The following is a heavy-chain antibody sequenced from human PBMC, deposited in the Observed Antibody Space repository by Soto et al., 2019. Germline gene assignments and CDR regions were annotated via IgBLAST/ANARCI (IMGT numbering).Heavy chain of an antibody. CDR2: INPNSGAT. D-gene: IGHD3-10*01. CDR3: ARDMVSPIGHFAY. V-gene: IGHV1-2*02. Sequence: GASVKVSCKASGYTFTGYYVHWVRQAPGQGLEWVGWINPNSGATTYAQKFQGRVTMTRDTSIITAHMELSRLRSDDTAMYYCARDMVSPIGHFAYWVQGTLVTVSS. CDR1: GYTFTGYY. J-gene: IGHJ4*02.